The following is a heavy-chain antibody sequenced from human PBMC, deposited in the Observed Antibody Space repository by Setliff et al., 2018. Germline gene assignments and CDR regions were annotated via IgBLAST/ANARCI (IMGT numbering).Heavy chain of an antibody. D-gene: IGHD6-25*01. CDR1: GFTFGDYA. CDR3: TRVRGYLFDP. J-gene: IGHJ5*02. CDR2: IRSQTYGGTT. V-gene: IGHV3-49*04. Sequence: PGESLKISCTTSGFTFGDYAMSWVRQPPGKGLEWVGFIRSQTYGGTTEYAASVKGRFTISRDDSKSIAYLQMNSLKTEDTAVYYCTRVRGYLFDPWGQGTLVTVSS.